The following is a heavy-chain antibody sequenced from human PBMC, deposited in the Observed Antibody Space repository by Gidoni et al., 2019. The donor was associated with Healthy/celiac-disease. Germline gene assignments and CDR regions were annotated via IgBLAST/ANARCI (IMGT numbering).Heavy chain of an antibody. V-gene: IGHV4-61*02. J-gene: IGHJ5*02. CDR1: GGSLSSGRYY. Sequence: QVQLQASGPGLVKPSQTLSLTCTVSGGSLSSGRYYWRWIRQPAGKGLEWIGRSYTSGSTNYNPSLKSRVTISVDTYKNQFSLKLSSVTAADTAVYYWAREKYYYDSSGYSTVNWFDPWGQGTLVTVSS. CDR2: SYTSGST. D-gene: IGHD3-22*01. CDR3: AREKYYYDSSGYSTVNWFDP.